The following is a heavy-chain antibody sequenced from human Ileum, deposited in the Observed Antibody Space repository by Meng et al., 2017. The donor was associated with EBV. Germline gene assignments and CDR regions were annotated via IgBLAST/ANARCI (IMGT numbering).Heavy chain of an antibody. D-gene: IGHD3-22*01. V-gene: IGHV4-28*01. CDR2: IYYSGST. CDR3: ARNVPGTSAYYD. Sequence: QRSGPCLVNPSSPLSPTCAVSGYSISSTNWWGWTRQPPGKGLEWIGYIYYSGSTSYNPSLKSRVTMSVDTSKNQFSLNLNSVTAVDTAVYYCARNVPGTSAYYDWGQGTLVTVSS. CDR1: GYSISSTNW. J-gene: IGHJ4*02.